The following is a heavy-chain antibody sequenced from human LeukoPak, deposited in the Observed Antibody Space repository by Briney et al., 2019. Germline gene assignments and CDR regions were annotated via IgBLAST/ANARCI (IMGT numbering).Heavy chain of an antibody. Sequence: ASVKVSCKASGATFSSYAINWVRQAPGQGLEWMGRIIPMLGTVNYAQKFQGRITIIADKFTSTAYMELSSLRSEDTAVYYCARDQKVGATPYFGMDVWGQGTTVTVSS. CDR2: IIPMLGTV. D-gene: IGHD1-26*01. J-gene: IGHJ6*02. CDR1: GATFSSYA. V-gene: IGHV1-69*04. CDR3: ARDQKVGATPYFGMDV.